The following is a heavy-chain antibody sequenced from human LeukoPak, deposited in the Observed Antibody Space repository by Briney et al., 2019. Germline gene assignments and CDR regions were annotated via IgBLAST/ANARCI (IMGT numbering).Heavy chain of an antibody. D-gene: IGHD4-17*01. CDR1: GFTFSSDG. CDR2: ISGSGGST. CDR3: ANGNAYGDYESFDY. J-gene: IGHJ4*02. Sequence: PGGSLRLSCAASGFTFSSDGMSWVRQAPGKGLEWGSAISGSGGSTYYADCVKGRFTISRDTSTHTLYLQMNSLRAEDTAVYYCANGNAYGDYESFDYWGPGTLVTVSS. V-gene: IGHV3-23*01.